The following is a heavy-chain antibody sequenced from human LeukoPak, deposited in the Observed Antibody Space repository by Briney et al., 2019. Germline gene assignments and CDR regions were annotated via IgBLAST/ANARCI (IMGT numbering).Heavy chain of an antibody. CDR3: ARGNDFWSGNYYYMDV. CDR1: GGSISSGGYY. D-gene: IGHD3-3*01. J-gene: IGHJ6*03. V-gene: IGHV4-30-2*01. Sequence: SETLSLTCTVSGGSISSGGYYWSWIRQPPGKGLEWIGYIYHSGSTHYNLSLKSRVTISVDTSKNQFSLKLSSVTAADTAVYYCARGNDFWSGNYYYMDVWGKGTTVTVSS. CDR2: IYHSGST.